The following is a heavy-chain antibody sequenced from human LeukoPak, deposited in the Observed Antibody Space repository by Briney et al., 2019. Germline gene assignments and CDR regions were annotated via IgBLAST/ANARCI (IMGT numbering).Heavy chain of an antibody. D-gene: IGHD2-15*01. CDR2: IFHSGSI. Sequence: PSETLSLTCTVSGGSINSHYWSWIRQPPGKGLEWVGYIFHSGSIFYNPSLQSRVTISVDRSSNQFSLKLSSVTAADTAVYYCARSVYCSGGNCYFDYWGQGTLVTVSS. J-gene: IGHJ4*02. CDR1: GGSINSHY. V-gene: IGHV4-59*11. CDR3: ARSVYCSGGNCYFDY.